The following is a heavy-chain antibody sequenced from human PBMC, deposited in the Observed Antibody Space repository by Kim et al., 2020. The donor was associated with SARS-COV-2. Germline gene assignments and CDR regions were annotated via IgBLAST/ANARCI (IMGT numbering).Heavy chain of an antibody. D-gene: IGHD1-26*01. Sequence: SETLSLTCTVSGGSISSSSYYWGWIRQPPGKGLEWIGSIYYSGSTYYNPSLKSRVTISVDTSKNQFSLKLSSVTAADTAVYYCARYFRGELVFDYWGQGTLVTVSS. CDR3: ARYFRGELVFDY. J-gene: IGHJ4*02. CDR2: IYYSGST. CDR1: GGSISSSSYY. V-gene: IGHV4-39*01.